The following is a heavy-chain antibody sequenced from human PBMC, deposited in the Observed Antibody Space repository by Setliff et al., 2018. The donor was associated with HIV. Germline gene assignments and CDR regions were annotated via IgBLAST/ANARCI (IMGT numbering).Heavy chain of an antibody. J-gene: IGHJ6*03. D-gene: IGHD6-19*01. V-gene: IGHV4-39*01. CDR2: IYSGGST. CDR1: GGSISSSGYS. Sequence: SETLSLTCTVSGGSISSSGYSWGWIRQPPGKGLEWIGSIYSGGSTYYNPSLRSRVTISVDTSKNQFSLKLSSVTAADTAVYYCAKGVAGLQYYYYYMDVWGKGTTVTVSS. CDR3: AKGVAGLQYYYYYMDV.